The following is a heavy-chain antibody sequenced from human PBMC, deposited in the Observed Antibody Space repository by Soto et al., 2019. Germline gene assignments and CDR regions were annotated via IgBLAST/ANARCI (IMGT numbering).Heavy chain of an antibody. CDR3: ARGDRTTGTTGRVNYYYYMDV. CDR1: GYTFTSYG. CDR2: ISAYNGNT. Sequence: GASVKVSCKASGYTFTSYGISWVRQAPGQGLEWMGWISAYNGNTNYAQKLQGRVTMTTDTSTSTAYMELRSLRSDDTAVYYCARGDRTTGTTGRVNYYYYMDVWGKGTTVTVSS. D-gene: IGHD1-1*01. J-gene: IGHJ6*03. V-gene: IGHV1-18*01.